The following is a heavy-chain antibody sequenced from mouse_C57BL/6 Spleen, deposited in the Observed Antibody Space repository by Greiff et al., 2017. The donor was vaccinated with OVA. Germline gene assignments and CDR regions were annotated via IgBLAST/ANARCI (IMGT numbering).Heavy chain of an antibody. J-gene: IGHJ2*01. CDR3: AREGYDYDGFDD. Sequence: EVKLMESEGGLVQPGSSMKLSCTASGFTFSDYYMAWVRQVPEKGLEWVANINYDGSSTYYLDSLKSRFIISRDNAKNILYLQMSSLKSEDTATYYCAREGYDYDGFDDWGQGTTLTVSS. CDR2: INYDGSST. D-gene: IGHD2-4*01. CDR1: GFTFSDYY. V-gene: IGHV5-16*01.